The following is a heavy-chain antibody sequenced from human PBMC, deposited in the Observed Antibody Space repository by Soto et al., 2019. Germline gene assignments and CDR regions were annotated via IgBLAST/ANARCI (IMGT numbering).Heavy chain of an antibody. J-gene: IGHJ4*02. D-gene: IGHD6-13*01. Sequence: AETLSLTCTVSGGSISSYYWSWIRQPPGKGLEWIGYICYSGSTNYNASLKSRGTTIVDTSKKQFSLKLRSVTAADTAVYYCARAGWEKTNYSSSWYWIGYWGQGTLVTVSS. CDR1: GGSISSYY. CDR2: ICYSGST. V-gene: IGHV4-59*01. CDR3: ARAGWEKTNYSSSWYWIGY.